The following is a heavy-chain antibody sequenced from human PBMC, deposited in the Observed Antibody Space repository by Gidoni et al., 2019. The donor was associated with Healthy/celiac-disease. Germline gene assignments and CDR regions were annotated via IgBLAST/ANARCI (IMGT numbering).Heavy chain of an antibody. CDR2: IYYSGST. J-gene: IGHJ4*02. CDR3: ARLVGYCSSTSCYRIFDY. D-gene: IGHD2-2*02. CDR1: GGSISSSSYY. V-gene: IGHV4-39*07. Sequence: QLQLQESGPGLVKPSETLSLTCTVSGGSISSSSYYWGWIRQPPGKGLEWIGSIYYSGSTYYNPSLKSRVTISVDTSKNQFSLKLSSVTAADTAVYYCARLVGYCSSTSCYRIFDYWGQGTLVTVSS.